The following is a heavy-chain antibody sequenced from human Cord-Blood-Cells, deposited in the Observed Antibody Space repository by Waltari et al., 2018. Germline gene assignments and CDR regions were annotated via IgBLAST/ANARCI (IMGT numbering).Heavy chain of an antibody. J-gene: IGHJ4*02. Sequence: QLQLQASGPGLVKPSETLSLTCTVSRGSISSSSYYWGWIRQPPGKGLEWIGSIYYSGSTYYNPSLKSRVPISVDTSKNQFSLKLSSVTAADTAVYYCARLIVVVTAILDYWGQGTLVTVSS. V-gene: IGHV4-39*01. CDR1: RGSISSSSYY. CDR3: ARLIVVVTAILDY. D-gene: IGHD2-21*02. CDR2: IYYSGST.